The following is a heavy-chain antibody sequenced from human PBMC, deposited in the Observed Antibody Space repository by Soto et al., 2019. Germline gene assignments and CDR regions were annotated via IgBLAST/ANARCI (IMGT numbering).Heavy chain of an antibody. V-gene: IGHV1-2*02. CDR3: ARDHVYGGPKGNY. D-gene: IGHD4-17*01. J-gene: IGHJ4*02. CDR2: INPNSGGT. CDR1: GYTFSGYS. Sequence: GASVKVSCKTYGYTFSGYSMQWVRQAPGQGLEWMGWINPNSGGTNYAQKFQGRVTMTRDTSISTAYMELSRLRSDDTAVYYCARDHVYGGPKGNYWGQGTLVTVSS.